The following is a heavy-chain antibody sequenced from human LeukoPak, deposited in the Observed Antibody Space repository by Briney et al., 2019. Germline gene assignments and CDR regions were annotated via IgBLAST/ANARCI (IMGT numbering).Heavy chain of an antibody. CDR3: ARAWGPGGHFDY. V-gene: IGHV4-59*01. J-gene: IGHJ4*02. CDR1: GGSISSYY. D-gene: IGHD3-16*01. CDR2: IYYSGST. Sequence: SETLFLTCTVSGGSISSYYWSWIRQPPGKGLEWIGYIYYSGSTNYNPSLKSRVTISVDTSKNQFSLKLSSVTAADTAVYYCARAWGPGGHFDYWGQGTLVTVSS.